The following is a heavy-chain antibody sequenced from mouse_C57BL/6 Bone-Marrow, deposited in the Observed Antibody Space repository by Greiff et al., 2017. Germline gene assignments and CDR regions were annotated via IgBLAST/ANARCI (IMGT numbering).Heavy chain of an antibody. CDR3: ARSAYYSNYEYFDV. J-gene: IGHJ1*03. Sequence: QVHVKQSGPELVKPGASVKISCKASGYAFSSSWMNWVKQRPGKGLEWIGRIYPGDGDTNYNGKFKGKATLTADKSSSTAYMPLSSLTSEDSAVYVCARSAYYSNYEYFDVWGTGTTVTVSS. D-gene: IGHD2-5*01. V-gene: IGHV1-82*01. CDR2: IYPGDGDT. CDR1: GYAFSSSW.